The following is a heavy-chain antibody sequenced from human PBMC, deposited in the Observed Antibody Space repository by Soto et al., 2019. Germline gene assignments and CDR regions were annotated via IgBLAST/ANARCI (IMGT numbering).Heavy chain of an antibody. V-gene: IGHV1-46*01. J-gene: IGHJ6*02. CDR1: GYTFTSYY. Sequence: SVQVSCKASGYTFTSYYMHWVRQAPGQGLEWMGIINPSGGSTSYAQKFQGRVTMTRDTSTSTVYMELSSLRSEDTAVYYCAKPGETRGLYYYYGMDAWGQGITVTVSS. CDR2: INPSGGST. D-gene: IGHD7-27*01. CDR3: AKPGETRGLYYYYGMDA.